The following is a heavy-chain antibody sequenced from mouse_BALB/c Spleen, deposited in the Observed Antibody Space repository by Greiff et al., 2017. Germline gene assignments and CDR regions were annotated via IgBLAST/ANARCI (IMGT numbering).Heavy chain of an antibody. CDR3: ARDLLRGAMDD. V-gene: IGHV7-3*02. J-gene: IGHJ4*01. CDR1: GFTFTDYY. Sequence: EVKLMESGGGLVQPGGSLRLSCATSGFTFTDYYMSWVRQPPGKALEWLGFIRNKANGYTTEYSASVKGRFTISRDNSQSILYLQMNTLRAEDSATYYCARDLLRGAMDDWGQGTSVTVSS. D-gene: IGHD1-1*01. CDR2: IRNKANGYTT.